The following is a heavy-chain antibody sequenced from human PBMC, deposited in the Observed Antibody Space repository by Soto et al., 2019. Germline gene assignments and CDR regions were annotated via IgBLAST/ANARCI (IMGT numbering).Heavy chain of an antibody. CDR3: ASPFSSGHGNYYYYYGMDV. CDR1: GGTFSSYA. CDR2: IIPIFGTA. D-gene: IGHD6-19*01. J-gene: IGHJ6*02. Sequence: ASVKVSCKASGGTFSSYAISWVRQAPGRGLEWMGGIIPIFGTANYAQKFQGRVTITADESTSTAYMELSSLRSEDTAVYYCASPFSSGHGNYYYYYGMDVWGQGTTVTSP. V-gene: IGHV1-69*13.